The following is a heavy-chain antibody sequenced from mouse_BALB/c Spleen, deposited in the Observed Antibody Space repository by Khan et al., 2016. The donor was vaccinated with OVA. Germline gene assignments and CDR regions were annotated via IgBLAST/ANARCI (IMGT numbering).Heavy chain of an antibody. J-gene: IGHJ4*01. V-gene: IGHV2-6-1*01. CDR3: ARQPYEHYNVMDY. D-gene: IGHD1-1*01. Sequence: QVQLKESGPGLVAPSLSLSITCTISGFSLTNYGVHWVRQPPGKGLEWLVVIWSDGSTTYNSALKSRLTITKDNSKSQVFLKMNSLQTDDTAIYFCARQPYEHYNVMDYWGQGTSVTVSS. CDR1: GFSLTNYG. CDR2: IWSDGST.